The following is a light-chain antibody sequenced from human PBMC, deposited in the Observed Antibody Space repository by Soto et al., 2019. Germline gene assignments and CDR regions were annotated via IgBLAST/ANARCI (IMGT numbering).Light chain of an antibody. J-gene: IGLJ1*01. CDR1: SSDVGGYNY. Sequence: QSVLTQPASVSGSPGQSITISCTGTSSDVGGYNYVSWYQQQSGKAPKLIIPEVSYRPSGVSNRFSGSKSGNTASLAISGLQAEDESDYYCDSYTSSRVYVVGIGTKVTVL. V-gene: IGLV2-14*01. CDR2: EVS. CDR3: DSYTSSRVYV.